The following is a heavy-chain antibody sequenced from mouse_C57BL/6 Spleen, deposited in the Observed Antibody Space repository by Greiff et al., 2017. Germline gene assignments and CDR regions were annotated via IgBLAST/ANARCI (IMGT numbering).Heavy chain of an antibody. D-gene: IGHD2-1*01. CDR3: TRSRAYGNQSYWYFDV. Sequence: QVQLQQPGAELVRPGTSVTLSCKASGYTFTSYWMHWVKQRPGHGLEWIGVIDPSDSYTNYNQKFKGKATLTVDTSSSTAYMQLRSLTSEDSAVYYCTRSRAYGNQSYWYFDVWGTGTTVTVSS. J-gene: IGHJ1*03. CDR1: GYTFTSYW. CDR2: IDPSDSYT. V-gene: IGHV1-59*01.